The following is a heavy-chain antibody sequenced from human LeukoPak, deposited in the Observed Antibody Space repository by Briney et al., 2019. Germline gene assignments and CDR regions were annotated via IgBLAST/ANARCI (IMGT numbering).Heavy chain of an antibody. CDR1: GGSISSYY. D-gene: IGHD3-3*01. Sequence: SETLSLTCTVSGGSISSYYWSWIRQPPGKGLEWIGYIYYGGSTNYNPSLKSRVTISVDTSKNQFSLKLSSVTAADTAVYYCARGVWSLDYWGQGTLVTVSS. CDR2: IYYGGST. CDR3: ARGVWSLDY. V-gene: IGHV4-59*01. J-gene: IGHJ4*02.